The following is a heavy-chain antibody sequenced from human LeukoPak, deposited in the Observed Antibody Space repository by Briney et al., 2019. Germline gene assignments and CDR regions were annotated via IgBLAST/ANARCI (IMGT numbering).Heavy chain of an antibody. J-gene: IGHJ4*02. CDR1: GGSFSGYY. Sequence: SETLSLTCAVYGGSFSGYYWSWIRQPPGKGLEWIGEINHSGSTNYNPSLKSRVTISVDTSKNQFSLKLSSVTAADTAVYCCASEAGFDWNWGQGTLVTVSS. CDR2: INHSGST. V-gene: IGHV4-34*01. D-gene: IGHD3-9*01. CDR3: ASEAGFDWN.